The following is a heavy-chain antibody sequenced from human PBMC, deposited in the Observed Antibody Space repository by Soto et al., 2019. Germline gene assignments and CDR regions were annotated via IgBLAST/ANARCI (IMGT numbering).Heavy chain of an antibody. CDR2: ISAYNGNT. Sequence: QVQLVQSGAEVKKPGASVKVSCKASGYTFTSYGISWVRQAPGQGLEWMGWISAYNGNTNYAQKLQGRVTMTTDTXXSXAXKGLRSRSSHDTAGYYCARHRGWYGSGSYYTPYCDYWGQGTLVTVSS. CDR3: ARHRGWYGSGSYYTPYCDY. J-gene: IGHJ4*02. D-gene: IGHD3-10*01. CDR1: GYTFTSYG. V-gene: IGHV1-18*01.